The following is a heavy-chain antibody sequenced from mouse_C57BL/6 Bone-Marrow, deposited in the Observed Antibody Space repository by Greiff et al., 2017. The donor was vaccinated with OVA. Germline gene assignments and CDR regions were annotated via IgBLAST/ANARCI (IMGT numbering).Heavy chain of an antibody. V-gene: IGHV14-4*01. CDR2: IDPENGDT. CDR1: GFNIKDDY. J-gene: IGHJ3*01. Sequence: EVKLMESGAELVRPGASVKLSCTASGFNIKDDYMHWVKQRPEQGLEWIGWIDPENGDTEYASKFQGTATITAETSSNTAYLQLSSLTSEDTAVYYCTTWGGFYSNPFAYWGQGTLVTVSA. CDR3: TTWGGFYSNPFAY. D-gene: IGHD2-5*01.